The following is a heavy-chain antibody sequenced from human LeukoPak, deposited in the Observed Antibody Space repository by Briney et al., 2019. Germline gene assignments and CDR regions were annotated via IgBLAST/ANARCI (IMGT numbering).Heavy chain of an antibody. CDR2: IYTGGST. Sequence: PGGSLRLSCAASGFTVSSNYMSWVRQAPGKGREGVSAIYTGGSTYYAGSVKGRFTIPRDNSKNTLYLQMNSLRAEDTAVYYCARNLYYYDSSGYYYYWGQGTLVTVSS. J-gene: IGHJ4*02. D-gene: IGHD3-22*01. CDR1: GFTVSSNY. CDR3: ARNLYYYDSSGYYYY. V-gene: IGHV3-66*01.